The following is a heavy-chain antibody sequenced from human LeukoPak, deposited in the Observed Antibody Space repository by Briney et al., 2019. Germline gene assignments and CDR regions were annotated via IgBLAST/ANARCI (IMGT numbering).Heavy chain of an antibody. D-gene: IGHD2-21*02. CDR3: ARDQEAYCGGDCYPGAY. J-gene: IGHJ4*02. CDR1: GYTFTSYG. Sequence: ASVKVSCKASGYTFTSYGISLVRQAPGQGLEWMGWISAYNGNTNYAQKLQGRVTMTTDTSTSTAYMELRSLRSDDTAVYYCARDQEAYCGGDCYPGAYWGQGTLVTVSS. V-gene: IGHV1-18*01. CDR2: ISAYNGNT.